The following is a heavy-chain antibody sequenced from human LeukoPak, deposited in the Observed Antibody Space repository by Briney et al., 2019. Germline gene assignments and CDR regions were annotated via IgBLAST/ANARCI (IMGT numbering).Heavy chain of an antibody. J-gene: IGHJ4*02. CDR1: GFTFSSYE. D-gene: IGHD3-22*01. CDR3: ARDSIGITTHDSYFDY. Sequence: GGSLRLSCAASGFTFSSYEMNWVRQAPGKGLEWVSYISSGAGTIYYADSVKGRFTISRDNAKNSLYLQMKSLRVEDTAVYYCARDSIGITTHDSYFDYWGQGTLVTVSS. CDR2: ISSGAGTI. V-gene: IGHV3-48*03.